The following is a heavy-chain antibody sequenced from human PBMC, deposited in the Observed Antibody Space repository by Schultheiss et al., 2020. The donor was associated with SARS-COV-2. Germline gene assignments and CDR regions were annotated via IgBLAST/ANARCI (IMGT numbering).Heavy chain of an antibody. Sequence: GGSLRLSCAASGFTFSRNAMSWVRQDPGKGLKWVSGISGSGGSTYYADSVKGRFTISRDNFKNTLYLQMNSVRAEDTAVYYCARAPTQLANGWGQGTLVTVSS. J-gene: IGHJ4*02. CDR2: ISGSGGST. CDR3: ARAPTQLANG. V-gene: IGHV3-23*01. D-gene: IGHD6-6*01. CDR1: GFTFSRNA.